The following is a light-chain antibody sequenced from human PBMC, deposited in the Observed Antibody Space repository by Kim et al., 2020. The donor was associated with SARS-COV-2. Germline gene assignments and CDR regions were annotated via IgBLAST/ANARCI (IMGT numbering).Light chain of an antibody. CDR3: QAWDSSSDAYV. V-gene: IGLV3-1*01. J-gene: IGLJ1*01. CDR2: QDT. CDR1: KLGDKY. Sequence: SYELTQSPSVSVSPGQTASITCSGDKLGDKYASWYQQKPGQSPLLVIYQDTKRPSGIPERFSGSNSGNTATLTIGGTQAMDEADYYCQAWDSSSDAYVFGSGTKVTVL.